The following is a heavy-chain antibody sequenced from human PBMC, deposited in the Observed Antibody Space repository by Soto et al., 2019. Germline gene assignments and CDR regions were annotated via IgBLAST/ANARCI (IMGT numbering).Heavy chain of an antibody. CDR3: AKKRITMIVVVTPDAFDI. D-gene: IGHD3-22*01. CDR1: GFTFSSYA. CDR2: ISGSGGST. Sequence: GSLRLSCAASGFTFSSYAMSWVRQAPGKGLEWVSAISGSGGSTYYADSVKGRFTISRDNSKNTLYLQMNSLRAEDTAVYYCAKKRITMIVVVTPDAFDIWGQGTMVTVSS. V-gene: IGHV3-23*01. J-gene: IGHJ3*02.